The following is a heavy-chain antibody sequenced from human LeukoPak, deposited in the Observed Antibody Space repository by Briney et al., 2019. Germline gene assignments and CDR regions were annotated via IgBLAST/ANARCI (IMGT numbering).Heavy chain of an antibody. V-gene: IGHV3-53*01. CDR1: GFTFSNYG. Sequence: PGGSLRLSCAASGFTFSNYGMSWVRQAPGKGLEWVSFIYSGGSTYYADSVKGRFTISRDNSKNTLYLQMNSLRADDTAVYYCARRAGAYSHPYDYWGQGTLVTVSS. D-gene: IGHD4/OR15-4a*01. CDR2: IYSGGST. CDR3: ARRAGAYSHPYDY. J-gene: IGHJ4*02.